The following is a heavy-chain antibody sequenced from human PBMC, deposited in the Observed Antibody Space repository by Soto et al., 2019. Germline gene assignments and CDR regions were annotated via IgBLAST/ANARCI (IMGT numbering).Heavy chain of an antibody. D-gene: IGHD3-22*01. J-gene: IGHJ5*02. V-gene: IGHV2-5*02. Sequence: SAPELGNPTQSLTMTCTFSVFSLRTSGVGVGWIRHPPGKAVEWLALIYWDDDKRYSPSLKSRLTITKDTSKNQVVLTMTNMDPVDTATYYCAHSLIGYYYDSSGSNWFDPWGQGTLVTVSS. CDR2: IYWDDDK. CDR3: AHSLIGYYYDSSGSNWFDP. CDR1: VFSLRTSGVG.